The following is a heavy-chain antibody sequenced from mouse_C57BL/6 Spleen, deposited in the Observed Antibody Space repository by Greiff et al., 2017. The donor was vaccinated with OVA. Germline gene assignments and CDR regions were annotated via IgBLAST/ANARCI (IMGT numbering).Heavy chain of an antibody. CDR1: GFNIKDYY. CDR2: IDPEDGDT. J-gene: IGHJ4*01. CDR3: TTWGSGYAMDY. V-gene: IGHV14-1*01. Sequence: VQLQQSGAELVRPGASVKLSCTASGFNIKDYYMHWVKQRPEQGLEWIGRIDPEDGDTEYAPKFQGKATMTADTSSNTAYLQLSSLTSEDTAVDYCTTWGSGYAMDYWGQGTSVTVSS.